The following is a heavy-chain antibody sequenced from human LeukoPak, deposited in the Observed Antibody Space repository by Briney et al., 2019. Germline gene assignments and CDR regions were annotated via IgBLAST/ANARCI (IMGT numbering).Heavy chain of an antibody. D-gene: IGHD3-22*01. Sequence: SETLSLTCTVSGGSISSGDYYWSWIRQPPGRGLEWIAYMYYSGSTYYNPSLKSRVTMSADTSKNQLSLKLSSVTAADTAVYYCAGPYYYDSRIDPWGQGILVTVSS. V-gene: IGHV4-30-4*01. J-gene: IGHJ5*02. CDR3: AGPYYYDSRIDP. CDR2: MYYSGST. CDR1: GGSISSGDYY.